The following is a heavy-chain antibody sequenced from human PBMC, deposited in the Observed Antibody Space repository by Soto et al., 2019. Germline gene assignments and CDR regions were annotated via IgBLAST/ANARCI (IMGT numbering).Heavy chain of an antibody. J-gene: IGHJ5*02. CDR3: GRNRQPLRFLEGSGCFDP. V-gene: IGHV4-34*01. CDR2: INHSGST. Sequence: SETLSLTCAVYGGSFSGYYWSWIRQPPGKGLEWIGEINHSGSTNYNPSLKSRVTISVDTSKNQFSLKLGSVTAADTAEYYCGRNRQPLRFLEGSGCFDPWGQETLVTVSS. CDR1: GGSFSGYY. D-gene: IGHD3-3*01.